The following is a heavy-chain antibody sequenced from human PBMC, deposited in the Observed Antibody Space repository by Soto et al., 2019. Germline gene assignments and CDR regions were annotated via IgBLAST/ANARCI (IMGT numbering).Heavy chain of an antibody. CDR2: IYYSGST. J-gene: IGHJ4*02. CDR3: ARVGSGSRNYYDSSSWIDY. Sequence: PSETLSLTCTVSGGSISSGDYYWSWIRQPPGKGLEWIGYIYYSGSTYYNPSLKSRVTISVDTSKNQFSLKLSSVTAADTAVYYCARVGSGSRNYYDSSSWIDYWGQGTLVTVSS. CDR1: GGSISSGDYY. V-gene: IGHV4-30-4*01. D-gene: IGHD3-22*01.